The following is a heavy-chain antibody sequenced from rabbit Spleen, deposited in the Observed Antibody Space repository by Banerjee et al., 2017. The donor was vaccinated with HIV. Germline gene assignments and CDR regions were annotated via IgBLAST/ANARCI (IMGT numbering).Heavy chain of an antibody. J-gene: IGHJ4*01. Sequence: EQLEESGGGLVKPEGSLTLTCKASGFALSAYYMCWVRQAPGKGLEWIACIYNGDGSTYYASWVNGRFTISSHNAQNTLYLQLNSLTAADTATYFCARGYSYSYVGVAYVTDYFNLWGQGTLVTVS. D-gene: IGHD6-1*01. CDR1: GFALSAYY. V-gene: IGHV1S47*01. CDR3: ARGYSYSYVGVAYVTDYFNL. CDR2: IYNGDGST.